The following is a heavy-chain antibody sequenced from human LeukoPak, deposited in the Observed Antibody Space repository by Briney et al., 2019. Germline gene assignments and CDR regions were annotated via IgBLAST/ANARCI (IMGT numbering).Heavy chain of an antibody. J-gene: IGHJ4*02. CDR2: ISGSGGST. CDR1: GFTFSSYA. CDR3: AKDRAVGATMEAEFDY. V-gene: IGHV3-23*01. D-gene: IGHD1-26*01. Sequence: GGSLRLSCAASGFTFSSYAMSWVRQAPGKGLEWVSAISGSGGSTYYADSVKGRFTNSRDNSKNTLYLQMNSLRAEDTAVYYCAKDRAVGATMEAEFDYWGQGTLVTVSS.